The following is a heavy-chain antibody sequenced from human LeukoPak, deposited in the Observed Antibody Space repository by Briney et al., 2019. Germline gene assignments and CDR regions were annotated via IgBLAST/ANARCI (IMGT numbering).Heavy chain of an antibody. D-gene: IGHD4-23*01. V-gene: IGHV3-7*01. CDR2: IQQDGSEK. Sequence: GGSLRLSCAASGFTFSRSGMSWVRQAPGKGLEWVANIQQDGSEKYYVDSVKGRFAISRDNAKNSLHLQMNSLRAEDTAIYYCARDKGGNSDSWGQGTQVTVSS. J-gene: IGHJ4*02. CDR1: GFTFSRSG. CDR3: ARDKGGNSDS.